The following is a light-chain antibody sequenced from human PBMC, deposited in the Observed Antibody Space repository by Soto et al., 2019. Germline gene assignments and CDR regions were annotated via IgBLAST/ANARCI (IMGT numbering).Light chain of an antibody. V-gene: IGKV3-11*01. CDR1: QSVSSY. CDR2: DAS. Sequence: EIVLTQSPATLSLSPGERATLSCRASQSVSSYLAWYQQKPGQAPRLLIYDASNRATGIPARFSGSGSGTDFTLTISSLEPEDFAVYYCQQRSNWPRYTFGQGTNLESK. CDR3: QQRSNWPRYT. J-gene: IGKJ2*01.